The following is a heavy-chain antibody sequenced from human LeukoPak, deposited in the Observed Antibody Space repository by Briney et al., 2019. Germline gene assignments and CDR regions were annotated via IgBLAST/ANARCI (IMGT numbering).Heavy chain of an antibody. D-gene: IGHD3-22*01. Sequence: PSQTLSLTCTVSGGSIRSSYYYWGWIRQPPGKGLEWIGSIYDSGSTYYNPSLKSRVTISVDTSKNQFSLKLNSVTAADTAVYYCARSGRHYYDSSGYYPPDAFDIWGQGTMVTVSS. CDR2: IYDSGST. CDR1: GGSIRSSYYY. V-gene: IGHV4-39*01. CDR3: ARSGRHYYDSSGYYPPDAFDI. J-gene: IGHJ3*02.